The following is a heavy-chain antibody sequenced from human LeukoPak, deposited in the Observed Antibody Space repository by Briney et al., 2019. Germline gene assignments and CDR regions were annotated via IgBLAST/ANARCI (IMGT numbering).Heavy chain of an antibody. V-gene: IGHV3-43*01. CDR3: ARDYSSGWPGY. Sequence: GGSLRLSCAASGFTFDDYTMHWVRQAPGKGLEWVSLISWDGGSTYYADSVKGRFTISRDNAKNSLYLQMNSLRAEDTAVYYCARDYSSGWPGYWGQGTLVTVSS. J-gene: IGHJ4*02. CDR1: GFTFDDYT. D-gene: IGHD6-19*01. CDR2: ISWDGGST.